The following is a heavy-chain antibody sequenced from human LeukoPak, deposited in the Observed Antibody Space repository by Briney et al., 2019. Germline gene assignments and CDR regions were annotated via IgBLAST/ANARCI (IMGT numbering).Heavy chain of an antibody. CDR1: GFTFSSYS. J-gene: IGHJ3*02. V-gene: IGHV3-21*01. CDR2: ISSSSSYI. D-gene: IGHD3-10*01. Sequence: GGFLRLSCAASGFTFSSYSMNWVRQAPGKGLEWVSSISSSSSYIYYADSVKGRFTISRDNAKNSLYLQMNSLRAEDTAVYYCARDRAGGAFDIWGQGTMVTVSS. CDR3: ARDRAGGAFDI.